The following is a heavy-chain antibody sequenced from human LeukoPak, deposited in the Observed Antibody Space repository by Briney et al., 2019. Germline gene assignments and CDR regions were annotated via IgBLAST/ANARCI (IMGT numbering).Heavy chain of an antibody. Sequence: KPSETLSLTCTVSGGSISSTTYYWGWIRQPPGKGLEWIGNIYYRGSTYYNPSLKSRVTISVDTSKNQFSLKLSSVTAADTAVYYCVSDPLGSGSRSNWGQGTLVTVSS. J-gene: IGHJ4*02. CDR2: IYYRGST. D-gene: IGHD3-10*01. CDR3: VSDPLGSGSRSN. CDR1: GGSISSTTYY. V-gene: IGHV4-39*07.